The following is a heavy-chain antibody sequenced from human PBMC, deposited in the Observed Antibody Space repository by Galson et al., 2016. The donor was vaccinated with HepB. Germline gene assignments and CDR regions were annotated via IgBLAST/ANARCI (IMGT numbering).Heavy chain of an antibody. CDR2: IKQDGGAK. J-gene: IGHJ6*02. Sequence: SLRLSCAASGFSFSGHWMYWVRQAPGKGLEWVANIKQDGGAKYYVDSVKGRFTISRDNAKNSLFLQMNSLRVEDTAVYYCARDRWVAAPLSGGSYYYGIDVWGQGSTVTVSS. CDR3: ARDRWVAAPLSGGSYYYGIDV. V-gene: IGHV3-7*01. D-gene: IGHD2-15*01. CDR1: GFSFSGHW.